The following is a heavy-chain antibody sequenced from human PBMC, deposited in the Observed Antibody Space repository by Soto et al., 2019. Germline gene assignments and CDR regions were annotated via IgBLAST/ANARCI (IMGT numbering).Heavy chain of an antibody. J-gene: IGHJ3*02. CDR2: IYPGDSDT. CDR1: GYGCTSYW. CDR3: ARQGSYYVTKDAFDI. D-gene: IGHD1-26*01. Sequence: ESVTISCKGCGYGCTSYWIGWVGQLPGKGLEWMGIIYPGDSDTRYSPSFQGQVTISADKSISTAYLQWSSLKASDTAMYYCARQGSYYVTKDAFDIWGQGTMVTVSS. V-gene: IGHV5-51*01.